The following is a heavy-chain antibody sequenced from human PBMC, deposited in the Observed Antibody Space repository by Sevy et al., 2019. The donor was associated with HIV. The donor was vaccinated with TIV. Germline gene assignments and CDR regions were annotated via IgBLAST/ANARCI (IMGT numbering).Heavy chain of an antibody. Sequence: SETLSLTCTVSGGSVSSGSYYWSWIRQPPGKGLEWIGYIYYSGSTNYNPSLKSRVTISVDTSKNQFSLKLSSVTAADSAVYYCARERGYYDFWSGYYKKINYYYYGMDVWGQGTTVTDSS. CDR3: ARERGYYDFWSGYYKKINYYYYGMDV. D-gene: IGHD3-3*01. V-gene: IGHV4-61*01. CDR1: GGSVSSGSYY. CDR2: IYYSGST. J-gene: IGHJ6*02.